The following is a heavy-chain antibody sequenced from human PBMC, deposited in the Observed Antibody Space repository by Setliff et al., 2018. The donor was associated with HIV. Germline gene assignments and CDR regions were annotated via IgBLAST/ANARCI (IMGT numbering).Heavy chain of an antibody. CDR3: ARGIAAVGVGGFDY. CDR1: GYSFSNHS. D-gene: IGHD6-13*01. V-gene: IGHV1-3*01. CDR2: INAGNGNT. Sequence: ASVKVSCKASGYSFSNHSMLWVCQAPGQRLEWMGWINAGNGNTKYSQKFQGRVTITRDTSANTGYMELSSLRSEDAAVYYCARGIAAVGVGGFDYWSQGTLVTV. J-gene: IGHJ4*02.